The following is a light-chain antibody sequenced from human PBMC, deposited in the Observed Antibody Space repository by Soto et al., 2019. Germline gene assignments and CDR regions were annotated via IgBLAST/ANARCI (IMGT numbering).Light chain of an antibody. V-gene: IGKV3-15*01. Sequence: EIEMTPSPATLSVSAGDRVTISCRASQNVSSNLDWYQQKPGQAPNLLIYGASNMHTGIPARFSGSGSGTEFTLTISRLQSEEFAVYYCQQCNNSPRTFGQGTKVDIK. J-gene: IGKJ1*01. CDR1: QNVSSN. CDR3: QQCNNSPRT. CDR2: GAS.